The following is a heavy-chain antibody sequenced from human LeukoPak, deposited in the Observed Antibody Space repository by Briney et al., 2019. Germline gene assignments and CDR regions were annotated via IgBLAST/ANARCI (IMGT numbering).Heavy chain of an antibody. J-gene: IGHJ4*02. CDR2: IYWGDDR. CDR3: AHRKNYYDSSVFDN. D-gene: IGHD3-22*01. V-gene: IGHV2-5*02. CDR1: GFSLNTRGVG. Sequence: SGPTLVNPTQTLTLTCTFSGFSLNTRGVGVGWIRQPPGRALEWLALIYWGDDRRYSPSLKSRLTITKDTSKNQVVLTMTNTDPVDTATYFCAHRKNYYDSSVFDNWGQGTLVTVSS.